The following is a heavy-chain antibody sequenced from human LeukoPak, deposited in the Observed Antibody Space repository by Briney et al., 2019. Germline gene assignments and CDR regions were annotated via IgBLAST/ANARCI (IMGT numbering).Heavy chain of an antibody. CDR3: ASHDYGDYGTFKY. CDR2: IYPSDSDP. D-gene: IGHD4-17*01. J-gene: IGHJ4*02. CDR1: GYTFINYW. Sequence: GESLKISCKGSGYTFINYWIGWVRQMPGKGLEWMGIIYPSDSDPRYSPSFRGQVTISADRSISTAYLQWSSLKASDTAMYYCASHDYGDYGTFKYWGQGTLVTVSS. V-gene: IGHV5-51*01.